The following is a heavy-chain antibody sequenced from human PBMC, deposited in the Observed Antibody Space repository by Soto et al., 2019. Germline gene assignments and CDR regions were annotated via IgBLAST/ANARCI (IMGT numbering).Heavy chain of an antibody. CDR2: ISYDGSNK. CDR3: AKVPWRGQLVLTDY. J-gene: IGHJ4*02. CDR1: GFTFSSYG. Sequence: PGGSLRLSCAASGFTFSSYGMHWVRQAPGKGLEWVAVISYDGSNKYYADSVKGRFTISRDSSKNTLYLQMNSLRAEDTAVYYCAKVPWRGQLVLTDYWGQGTLVTVSS. V-gene: IGHV3-30*18. D-gene: IGHD6-13*01.